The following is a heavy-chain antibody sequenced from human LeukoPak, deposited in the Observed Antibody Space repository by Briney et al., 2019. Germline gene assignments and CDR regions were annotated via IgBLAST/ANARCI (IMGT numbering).Heavy chain of an antibody. Sequence: PGGPLRLSCAASGFSFSSYAMSWVRQAPGKGLEWVSTISASGGSTYYADSVKGRFTISRDNSKNTLYLQMNSLRAEDTAVYYCARDTRGYDSIDWGQGTLVTVSS. D-gene: IGHD5-12*01. V-gene: IGHV3-23*01. CDR2: ISASGGST. J-gene: IGHJ4*02. CDR3: ARDTRGYDSID. CDR1: GFSFSSYA.